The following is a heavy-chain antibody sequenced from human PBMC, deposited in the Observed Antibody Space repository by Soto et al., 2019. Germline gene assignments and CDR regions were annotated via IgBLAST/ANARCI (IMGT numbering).Heavy chain of an antibody. Sequence: LSLTCTVSGDSISSYYWSWIRQPPGKGLEWIGYIYYSGSTNYNPSLKSRVTISVDTSKNQFSLKLSSVTAADTAVYYCARNYGHAFDIWGQGTMVTVSS. V-gene: IGHV4-59*01. J-gene: IGHJ3*02. D-gene: IGHD1-7*01. CDR2: IYYSGST. CDR3: ARNYGHAFDI. CDR1: GDSISSYY.